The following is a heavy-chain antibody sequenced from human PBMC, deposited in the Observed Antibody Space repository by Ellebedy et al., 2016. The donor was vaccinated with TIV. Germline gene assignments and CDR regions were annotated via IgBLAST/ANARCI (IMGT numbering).Heavy chain of an antibody. CDR1: GGSISTDGDS. CDR2: IYHSGSS. D-gene: IGHD2-2*01. V-gene: IGHV4-30-2*01. Sequence: SETLSLTXAVSGGSISTDGDSWSWIRQPPGKGLEWIGYIYHSGSSYYNPSLNSRVTMSVDRSKNQFSLKLTSVTAADTAVYYCARDRQQLISYDYWGQGALVTVSS. J-gene: IGHJ4*02. CDR3: ARDRQQLISYDY.